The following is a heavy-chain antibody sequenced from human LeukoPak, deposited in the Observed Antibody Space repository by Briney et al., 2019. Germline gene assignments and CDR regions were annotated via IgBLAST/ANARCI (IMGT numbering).Heavy chain of an antibody. CDR3: ARGGNYDFWSGYVWFDP. CDR1: GGSFSGYY. J-gene: IGHJ5*02. V-gene: IGHV4-34*01. Sequence: SETLSLTCAVYGGSFSGYYWSWIRQPPGKGLEWIGEINHSGSTNYNPSLKSRVTISVDTSKNQFSLKLSSVTAADTAVYYCARGGNYDFWSGYVWFDPWGQGTLVTVPS. CDR2: INHSGST. D-gene: IGHD3-3*01.